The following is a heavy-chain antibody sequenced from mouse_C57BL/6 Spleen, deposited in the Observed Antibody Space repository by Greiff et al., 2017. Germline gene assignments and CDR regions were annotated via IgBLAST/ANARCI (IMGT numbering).Heavy chain of an antibody. V-gene: IGHV2-2*01. J-gene: IGHJ3*01. CDR2: IWSGGST. CDR3: AREDYGSSYWFAY. D-gene: IGHD1-1*01. Sequence: VQLKESGPGLVQPSQSLSITCTVSGFSLTSYGVHWVRQSPGKGLEWLGVIWSGGSTDYNAAFISRLSISKDNSKSQVFFKMNSLQADDTAIYYCAREDYGSSYWFAYWGQGTLVTVSA. CDR1: GFSLTSYG.